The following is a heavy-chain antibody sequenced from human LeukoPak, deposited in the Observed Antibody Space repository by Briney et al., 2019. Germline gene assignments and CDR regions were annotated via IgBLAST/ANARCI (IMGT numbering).Heavy chain of an antibody. Sequence: SVKVSCKASGGTFSSYAISWVRQAPGQGLEWMGGIIPIFGTANYAQKFQGRVTITADESTSTAYMELSSLRSEDTAVYYCATPRMGDYYHYMDVWGKGTTVTVSS. J-gene: IGHJ6*03. CDR2: IIPIFGTA. CDR3: ATPRMGDYYHYMDV. CDR1: GGTFSSYA. D-gene: IGHD2-15*01. V-gene: IGHV1-69*13.